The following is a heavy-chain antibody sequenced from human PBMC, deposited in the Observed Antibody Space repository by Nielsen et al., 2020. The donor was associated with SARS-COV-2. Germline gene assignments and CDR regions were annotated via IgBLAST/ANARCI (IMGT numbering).Heavy chain of an antibody. J-gene: IGHJ5*02. CDR2: INPNSGGT. CDR1: GYTFTGYY. Sequence: ASVKVSCKASGYTFTGYYMHWVRQAPGQGLEWMGWINPNSGGTNYAQKFQGWVTMTRDTSISTAYMELSRLRSDDTAVYYCARAHLGYCSSTSCPDNWFDPWGQGTLVTVSS. CDR3: ARAHLGYCSSTSCPDNWFDP. V-gene: IGHV1-2*04. D-gene: IGHD2-2*01.